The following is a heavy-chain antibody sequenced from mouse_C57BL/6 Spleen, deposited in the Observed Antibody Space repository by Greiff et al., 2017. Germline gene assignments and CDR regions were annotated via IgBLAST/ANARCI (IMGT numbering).Heavy chain of an antibody. CDR3: TNPYYSNYAMDY. D-gene: IGHD2-5*01. CDR1: GYTFTSYW. CDR2: IYPGNSDT. Sequence: EVQLVESGTVLARPGASVKMSCKTSGYTFTSYWMHWVKQRPGQGLEWIGAIYPGNSDTSYNQKFKGKAKLTAVTSASTAYMELSSLTNEDSAVYYCTNPYYSNYAMDYWGQGTSVTVSS. V-gene: IGHV1-5*01. J-gene: IGHJ4*01.